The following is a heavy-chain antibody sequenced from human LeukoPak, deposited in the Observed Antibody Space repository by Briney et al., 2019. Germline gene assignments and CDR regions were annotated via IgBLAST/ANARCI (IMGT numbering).Heavy chain of an antibody. Sequence: SVKVSCKASGGTFSSYAISWVRQAPGQGLEWMGGIIPILGTANYAQKFQGRVTITADESTSTAYMELSSLRSEDTAVYYCARSPDYGGTYFDYWGQGTLVTVPS. CDR2: IIPILGTA. CDR1: GGTFSSYA. J-gene: IGHJ4*02. D-gene: IGHD4-23*01. V-gene: IGHV1-69*13. CDR3: ARSPDYGGTYFDY.